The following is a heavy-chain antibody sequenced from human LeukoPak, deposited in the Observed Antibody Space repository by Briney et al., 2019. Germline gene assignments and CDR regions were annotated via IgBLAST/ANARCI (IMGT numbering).Heavy chain of an antibody. V-gene: IGHV3-9*01. D-gene: IGHD2-2*01. CDR3: VKDRASMTSWRGDVFDI. CDR1: GFTFGDYA. CDR2: INWNSGIT. Sequence: GGSLRLSCAASGFTFGDYAMHWVRQAPGKGLEWVSGINWNSGITNYVDSVKGRFAISRDNAKNSLYLQMNSLIPEDTAVYYCVKDRASMTSWRGDVFDIWGQGTMVTVSS. J-gene: IGHJ3*02.